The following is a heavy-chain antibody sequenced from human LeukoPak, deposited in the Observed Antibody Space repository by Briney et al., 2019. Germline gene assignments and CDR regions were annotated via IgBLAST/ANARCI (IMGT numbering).Heavy chain of an antibody. D-gene: IGHD6-25*01. CDR2: ISYDGSNK. Sequence: GSLRLSCAASGFTFSSYAMHWVRQAPGKGLEWVAVISYDGSNKYYADSVKGRFTISRDNSKNTLYLQMNSLRAEDTAVYYCVRDFSGKWSLEYWGQGTLVTVSS. CDR1: GFTFSSYA. V-gene: IGHV3-30-3*01. J-gene: IGHJ4*02. CDR3: VRDFSGKWSLEY.